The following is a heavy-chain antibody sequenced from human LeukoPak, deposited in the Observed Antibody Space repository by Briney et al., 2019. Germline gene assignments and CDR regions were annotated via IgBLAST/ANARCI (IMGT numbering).Heavy chain of an antibody. CDR3: ASDGRYSSGWVWDY. CDR1: GGTFSSYA. Sequence: SVRVSCKASGGTFSSYAISWVRQAPGQGLEWMGGIIPIFGTANYAQKFQGRVTITADESTSTAYMELSSLRSEDTAVYYCASDGRYSSGWVWDYWGQGTLVTVSS. D-gene: IGHD6-19*01. V-gene: IGHV1-69*01. J-gene: IGHJ4*02. CDR2: IIPIFGTA.